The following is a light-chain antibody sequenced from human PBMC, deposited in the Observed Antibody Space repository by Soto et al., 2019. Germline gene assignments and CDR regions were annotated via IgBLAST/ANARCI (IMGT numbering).Light chain of an antibody. CDR1: QGIAPY. CDR3: QKYNSAPLT. CDR2: ATS. J-gene: IGKJ4*01. Sequence: DVQMTQSPSSLSAFVGDRVTITCRASQGIAPYLAWFQQKPGKVPKLLIYATSTLQSGVPSRFSGSGSGTDFTLTITSLQLEDVATYYCQKYNSAPLTFGGGTKV. V-gene: IGKV1-27*01.